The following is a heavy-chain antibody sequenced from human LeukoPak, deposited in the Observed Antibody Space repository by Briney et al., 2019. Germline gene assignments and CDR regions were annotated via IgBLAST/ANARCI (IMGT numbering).Heavy chain of an antibody. CDR1: GFTFRSYW. J-gene: IGHJ4*02. D-gene: IGHD1-26*01. Sequence: PGGTLRLSCAASGFTFRSYWMRWVRQAPGKGLEWVANIKQDGSEKYYVDSVKGRFTISRDNAKNSLYLQMNSLRAEDTAVYYCASEGYSGSYYFYWRQGTLVTVSS. CDR2: IKQDGSEK. CDR3: ASEGYSGSYYFY. V-gene: IGHV3-7*01.